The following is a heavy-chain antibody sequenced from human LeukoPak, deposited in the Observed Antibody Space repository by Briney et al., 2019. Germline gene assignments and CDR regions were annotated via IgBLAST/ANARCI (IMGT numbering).Heavy chain of an antibody. J-gene: IGHJ6*03. Sequence: PSETLSLTCTGSGGSVSSGSYYWSWIRQPPGKGLEWIGYIYYSGSTNYNPSLKSRVTISVDTSKNQFSLKLSSVTAADTAVYYCARYSSSYYYYYMDVWGKGTTVTVSS. CDR1: GGSVSSGSYY. D-gene: IGHD6-19*01. CDR2: IYYSGST. V-gene: IGHV4-61*01. CDR3: ARYSSSYYYYYMDV.